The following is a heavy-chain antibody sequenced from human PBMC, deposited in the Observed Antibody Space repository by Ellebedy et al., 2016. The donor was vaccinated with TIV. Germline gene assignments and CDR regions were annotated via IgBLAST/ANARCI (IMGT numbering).Heavy chain of an antibody. D-gene: IGHD5-18*01. CDR1: GFTFSSYS. Sequence: PGGSLRLSCAASGFTFSSYSMNWVRQAPGKGLEWVSSISSSSSYIYYADSVKGRFTISRDNAKNSLYLQMNSLRAEDTAVYYCASGGAAMVPFDYWGQGTLVTVSS. J-gene: IGHJ4*02. CDR3: ASGGAAMVPFDY. CDR2: ISSSSSYI. V-gene: IGHV3-21*01.